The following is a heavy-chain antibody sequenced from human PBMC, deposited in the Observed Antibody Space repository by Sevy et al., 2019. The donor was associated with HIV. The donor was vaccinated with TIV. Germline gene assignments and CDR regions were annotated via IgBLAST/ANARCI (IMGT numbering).Heavy chain of an antibody. V-gene: IGHV3-74*01. D-gene: IGHD5-18*01. CDR3: VRDKLGYTYGYASV. CDR1: GFTFSNYW. Sequence: GGSLRLSCATSGFTFSNYWMHWVRLLPGKGLEWVSRITRDGSSTSYADSVKGRFTISRDNANNTLHLQMNSLSAEDSALYYCVRDKLGYTYGYASVWGQGSLVTVSS. CDR2: ITRDGSST. J-gene: IGHJ4*02.